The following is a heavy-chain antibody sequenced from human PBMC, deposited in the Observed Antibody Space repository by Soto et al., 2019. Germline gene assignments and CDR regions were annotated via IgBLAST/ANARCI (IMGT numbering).Heavy chain of an antibody. D-gene: IGHD3-9*01. J-gene: IGHJ5*01. Sequence: ASVKVSCKASGYTFTGYYMHWVRQAPGQGLEWMGWINPNSGGTNYAQKFQGWVTMTRDTSISTAYMELSRLRSDDTAVYYCAKLRYFDCSSYNWFEYWGQGTPVTVSS. CDR3: AKLRYFDCSSYNWFEY. V-gene: IGHV1-2*04. CDR2: INPNSGGT. CDR1: GYTFTGYY.